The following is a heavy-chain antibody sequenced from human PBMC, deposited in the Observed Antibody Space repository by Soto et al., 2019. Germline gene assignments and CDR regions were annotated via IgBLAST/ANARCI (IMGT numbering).Heavy chain of an antibody. CDR1: GFTFCDYY. Sequence: PGGSLRLSCAASGFTFCDYYMSWIRQAPGKGLEWVSYISSSGSTIYYADSVKGRLTISRDNAKNSLYLQMNSLRAEDTAVYYCARGSDYYDSSGPYYFDYWGQGTLVTVSS. CDR2: ISSSGSTI. J-gene: IGHJ4*02. V-gene: IGHV3-11*01. CDR3: ARGSDYYDSSGPYYFDY. D-gene: IGHD3-22*01.